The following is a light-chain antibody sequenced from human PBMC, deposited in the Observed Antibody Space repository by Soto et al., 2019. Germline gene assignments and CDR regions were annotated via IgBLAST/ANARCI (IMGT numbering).Light chain of an antibody. J-gene: IGKJ4*01. V-gene: IGKV3-20*01. Sequence: EIELTQSPGTLSLSPGERATLSCRASQSVSSSYLAWYQKKPGQAHRLLIYGTSSRATGLPDRFSGSGSGTDFTLTISRLEPEDFAVYYCQQYGSPPLTFGGGTKVEIK. CDR3: QQYGSPPLT. CDR2: GTS. CDR1: QSVSSSY.